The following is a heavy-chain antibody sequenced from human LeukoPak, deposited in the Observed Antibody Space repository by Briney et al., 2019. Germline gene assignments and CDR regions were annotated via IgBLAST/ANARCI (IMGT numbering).Heavy chain of an antibody. CDR1: RYLFTNYW. CDR2: IYPADSDT. J-gene: IGHJ4*02. D-gene: IGHD3-10*01. Sequence: GASLQISCHASRYLFTNYWIGWVRQMPGKGLEPMGIIYPADSDTTYSPSFQGQVTISADKSINTVYLQWSSLKASDTAMYYCARQSRDGSKTRGYYFDYWGQGTLVTVSS. CDR3: ARQSRDGSKTRGYYFDY. V-gene: IGHV5-51*01.